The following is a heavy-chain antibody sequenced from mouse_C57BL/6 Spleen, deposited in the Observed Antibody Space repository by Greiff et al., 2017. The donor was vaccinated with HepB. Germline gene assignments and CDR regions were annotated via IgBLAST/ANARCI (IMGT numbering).Heavy chain of an antibody. CDR2: IHPNSGST. J-gene: IGHJ2*01. D-gene: IGHD4-1*02. V-gene: IGHV1-64*01. CDR1: GYTFTSYW. Sequence: VQLQQPGAELVKPGASVKLSCKASGYTFTSYWMHWVKQRPGQGLEWIGMIHPNSGSTNYNEKFKSKATLTVDKSSSTAYMQLSSLTSEDSAVYYCARVNWDEHYFDYWGQGTTLTVSS. CDR3: ARVNWDEHYFDY.